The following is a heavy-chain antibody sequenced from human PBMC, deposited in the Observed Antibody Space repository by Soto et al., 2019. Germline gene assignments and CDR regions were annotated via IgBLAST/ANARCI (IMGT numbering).Heavy chain of an antibody. J-gene: IGHJ3*01. CDR2: ISGSGGST. CDR3: AKDSGIVGAYTGAFDL. Sequence: EVQLLESGGGLVQPGGSLRLSCAASGFTFSSYAMSWVRQAPGKGLEWVSAISGSGGSTYYADSVKGRFTISRDNSKNTLYQQMNSLRAEDTAVYYCAKDSGIVGAYTGAFDLWGQGTMVTVSS. V-gene: IGHV3-23*01. CDR1: GFTFSSYA. D-gene: IGHD1-26*01.